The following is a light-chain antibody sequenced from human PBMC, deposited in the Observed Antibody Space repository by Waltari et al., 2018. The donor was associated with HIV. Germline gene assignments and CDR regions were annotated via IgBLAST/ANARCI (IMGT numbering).Light chain of an antibody. Sequence: QTVVTQEPSCSVYPGGTVTPTCGLSSGSVSTSYLPSCPQQTPGQAPRTLIYSTNTRSSGVPDRFSGSILGNKASLTITGAQADDESDYYCVLYMGSGISVFGGGTKLTVL. CDR1: SGSVSTSYL. CDR3: VLYMGSGISV. V-gene: IGLV8-61*01. J-gene: IGLJ3*02. CDR2: STN.